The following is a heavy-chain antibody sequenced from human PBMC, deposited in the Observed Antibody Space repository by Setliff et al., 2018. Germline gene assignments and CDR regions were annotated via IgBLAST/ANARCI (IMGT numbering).Heavy chain of an antibody. Sequence: SETLSLTCRVSGGSISSGNYHWGLIRQPPGKGLEWVATIYYSGSTYSNPSLKSRLIISVDAPDNQFSVKLSSVTAADTAVYYCARHKSNGSGSYPSLYMDVWGKGIMVTVS. CDR3: ARHKSNGSGSYPSLYMDV. D-gene: IGHD3-10*01. J-gene: IGHJ6*03. CDR2: IYYSGST. V-gene: IGHV4-39*01. CDR1: GGSISSGNYH.